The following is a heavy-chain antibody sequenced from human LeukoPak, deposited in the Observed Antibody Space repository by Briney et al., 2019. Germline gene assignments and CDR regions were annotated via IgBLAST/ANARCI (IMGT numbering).Heavy chain of an antibody. J-gene: IGHJ5*02. CDR2: IKEDGSAK. V-gene: IGHV3-7*03. D-gene: IGHD3-10*01. CDR1: GLTFSSNW. Sequence: GGSLRLSCAASGLTFSSNWMSWVRQAPGKGLEWVAHIKEDGSAKYYVDSVKGRFTVSRDNAQNSLFLQMNSLRAEDTAVYYCAKEHSGSYPDPDRENWFDPWGQGTLVTVSS. CDR3: AKEHSGSYPDPDRENWFDP.